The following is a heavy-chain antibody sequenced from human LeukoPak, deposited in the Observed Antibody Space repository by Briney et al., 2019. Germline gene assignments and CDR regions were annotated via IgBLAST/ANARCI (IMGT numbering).Heavy chain of an antibody. CDR3: ARGLMMAVAGRGEFHY. V-gene: IGHV4-59*01. J-gene: IGHJ4*02. D-gene: IGHD6-13*01. Sequence: PSETLSLTRIVSGGSISSYYWSWIRQPPGKGLEWIGYIYYSGSTNYNPSLKSRVTISVDTSKNQFSLKLSSVTAADTAVYYCARGLMMAVAGRGEFHYWGQGTLVTVSS. CDR2: IYYSGST. CDR1: GGSISSYY.